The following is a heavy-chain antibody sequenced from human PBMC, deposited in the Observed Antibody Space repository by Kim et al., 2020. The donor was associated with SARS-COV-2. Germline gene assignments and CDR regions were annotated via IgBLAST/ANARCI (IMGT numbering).Heavy chain of an antibody. CDR3: AREHNDYAVSVDY. Sequence: SVKVSCKASGVTFSSYSMSWVRQAPGQGLEWMGRIIPILGRANYAQKFQGRVTIIADNSSSTAYMELSSLRSEDTGVYYGAREHNDYAVSVDYRGQG. J-gene: IGHJ4*02. CDR2: IIPILGRA. CDR1: GVTFSSYS. V-gene: IGHV1-69*10. D-gene: IGHD4-17*01.